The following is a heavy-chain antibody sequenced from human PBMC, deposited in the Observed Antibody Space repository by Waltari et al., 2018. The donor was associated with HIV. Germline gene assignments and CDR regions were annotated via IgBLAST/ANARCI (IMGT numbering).Heavy chain of an antibody. J-gene: IGHJ4*02. V-gene: IGHV4-61*02. Sequence: QVQLQESGPGLVKPSQTLSLTCTVSDGSISSNGYYWSWIRQPAGKGLEWIGHLSLSGTKYNPSLRSRVTISIDTSKKQFSLEMNSVTAADTAVYFCAREGMLTGSQSWGQGTLVTVSS. D-gene: IGHD3-9*01. CDR2: LSLSGT. CDR1: DGSISSNGYY. CDR3: AREGMLTGSQS.